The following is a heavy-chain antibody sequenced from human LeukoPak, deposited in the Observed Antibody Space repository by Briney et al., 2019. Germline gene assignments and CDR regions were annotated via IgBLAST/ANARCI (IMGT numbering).Heavy chain of an antibody. CDR1: GGTFSSYA. CDR3: ARDNNYYGSGSDNWLDP. J-gene: IGHJ5*02. V-gene: IGHV1-69*04. Sequence: SVKVSCKASGGTFSSYAISWVRQAPGQGLEWMGRIIPILGIANYAQKFQGRVTITADKSTSTAYMELSSLRSEDTAVYYCARDNNYYGSGSDNWLDPWGQGTLVTVSS. CDR2: IIPILGIA. D-gene: IGHD3-10*01.